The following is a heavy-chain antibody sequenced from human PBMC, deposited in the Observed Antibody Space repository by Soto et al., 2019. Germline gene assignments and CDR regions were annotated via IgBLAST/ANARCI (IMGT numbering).Heavy chain of an antibody. J-gene: IGHJ6*02. Sequence: QVQLVESGGGVVQPGRSLRLSCAASGFTFSSYGMHWVRQAPGKGLEWVAVISYDGSNKYYADSVKGRFTISRDNSKNTLYLQMNSLRAEDTAVYYCAKDIGISLSSGSYYGYGMDVWGQGTTVTVSS. D-gene: IGHD1-26*01. CDR2: ISYDGSNK. CDR3: AKDIGISLSSGSYYGYGMDV. CDR1: GFTFSSYG. V-gene: IGHV3-30*18.